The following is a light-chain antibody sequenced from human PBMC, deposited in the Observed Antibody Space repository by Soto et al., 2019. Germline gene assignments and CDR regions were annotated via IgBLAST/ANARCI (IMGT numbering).Light chain of an antibody. J-gene: IGLJ1*01. CDR1: SGYSNYK. CDR3: GADHGSGSNFVYV. V-gene: IGLV9-49*01. CDR2: VGTGGIVG. Sequence: QLVLTQPPSASASLGASVTLTCTLSSGYSNYKVDWYQQRPGKGPRFVMRVGTGGIVGSKGDGIPDRFSVLGSGLNRYLTIKNIQEEDASDYPCGADHGSGSNFVYVFGTGTKLTVL.